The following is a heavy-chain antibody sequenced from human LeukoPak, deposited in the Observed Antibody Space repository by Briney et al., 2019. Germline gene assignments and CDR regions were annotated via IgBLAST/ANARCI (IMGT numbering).Heavy chain of an antibody. D-gene: IGHD2-15*01. Sequence: ASVKVSCKVSGYTLTELSMHWVRQAPGKGLEWRGGFDPEVGKTIYAQKFQGRVTMTEDTSTDTAYMELSSLRSEDTAVYYCATRYCSGGSCPNYYYYYINVWGKGTTVTISS. CDR2: FDPEVGKT. V-gene: IGHV1-24*01. CDR1: GYTLTELS. CDR3: ATRYCSGGSCPNYYYYYINV. J-gene: IGHJ6*03.